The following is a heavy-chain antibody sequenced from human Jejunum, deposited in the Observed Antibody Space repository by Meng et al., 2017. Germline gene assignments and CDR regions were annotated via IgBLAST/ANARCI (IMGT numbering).Heavy chain of an antibody. CDR3: ATNRGPSNYFFDY. J-gene: IGHJ4*01. V-gene: IGHV4-59*01. CDR1: GGSMSNNF. D-gene: IGHD2/OR15-2a*01. CDR2: IHSSGRA. Sequence: QLQLKQSGPVLSNPSETLSLTCTVSGGSMSNNFGSWIRQPPGGRLELIGYIHSSGRASYNPSLNSRVTISVDTSKYHSSLRLSSVTAADTAVYYCATNRGPSNYFFDYWGQGTLVTVSS.